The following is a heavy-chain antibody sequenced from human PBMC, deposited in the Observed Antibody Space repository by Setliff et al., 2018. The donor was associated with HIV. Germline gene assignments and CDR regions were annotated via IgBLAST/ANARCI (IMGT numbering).Heavy chain of an antibody. J-gene: IGHJ4*02. Sequence: GASVKVSCKASGGTFSNYAITWVRQAPGQGLEWMGGIIPILGVPSYAQKFQGRVTITADKSTTTAYMELRSLRADDTAVYFCARDGSVELAAPDYWGQGTLVTVSS. CDR2: IIPILGVP. CDR3: ARDGSVELAAPDY. CDR1: GGTFSNYA. D-gene: IGHD6-6*01. V-gene: IGHV1-69*10.